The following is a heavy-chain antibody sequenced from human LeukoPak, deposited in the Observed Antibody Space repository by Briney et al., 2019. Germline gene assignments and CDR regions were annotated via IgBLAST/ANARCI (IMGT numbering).Heavy chain of an antibody. CDR2: IRYDGSNK. CDR3: ANKPVGYCSGGSCYPRKYYFDY. J-gene: IGHJ4*02. Sequence: PGGSLRLSCAASGFTFSSYSMNWVRQAPGKGLEWVAFIRYDGSNKYYADSVKGRFTISRDNSKNTLYLQMNSLRAEDTAVYYCANKPVGYCSGGSCYPRKYYFDYWGQGTLVTVSS. V-gene: IGHV3-30*02. CDR1: GFTFSSYS. D-gene: IGHD2-15*01.